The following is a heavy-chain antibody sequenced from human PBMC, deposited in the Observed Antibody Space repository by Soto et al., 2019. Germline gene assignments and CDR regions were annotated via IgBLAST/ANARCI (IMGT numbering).Heavy chain of an antibody. CDR3: ARSKYRNSWSGPDS. CDR1: GFIFSDST. CDR2: ISYDGNNK. D-gene: IGHD6-6*01. V-gene: IGHV3-30-3*01. Sequence: QVQLVESGGGVVQPGRSLKLSCAASGFIFSDSTMHWVRQAPGKGLDWVALISYDGNNKNYADSVKGQFTISRDDSKNTLYLQRNSLRAEDTAVYYCARSKYRNSWSGPDSWGQGTLVTVSS. J-gene: IGHJ4*02.